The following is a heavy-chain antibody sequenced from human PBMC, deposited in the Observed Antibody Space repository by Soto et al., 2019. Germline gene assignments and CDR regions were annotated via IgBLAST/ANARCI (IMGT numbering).Heavy chain of an antibody. J-gene: IGHJ5*02. V-gene: IGHV4-59*08. CDR1: GGSISSFY. Sequence: QVQLQESGPGLVKPSETLSLTCTVSGGSISSFYWSWIRQFPGKGLEWIGYIYYSGSTNNNPSLKSRVTISVDTSKSQFSLKLSSVTAADTAVYYCARGTGNWFDTWGQGTLVTVSS. CDR2: IYYSGST. CDR3: ARGTGNWFDT.